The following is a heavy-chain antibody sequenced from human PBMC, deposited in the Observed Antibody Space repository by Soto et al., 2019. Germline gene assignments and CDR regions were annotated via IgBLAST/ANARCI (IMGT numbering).Heavy chain of an antibody. CDR3: ARWYTYGNFDYFDY. Sequence: GGSLRLSCAASGFTFSSDWMHWFRQAPGKGLVWVSRINSGGGTTTYADSVKGRFTVSRDNAKNTLYLQMNGLRAEDTAVYYCARWYTYGNFDYFDYWGQGTQVTVSS. V-gene: IGHV3-74*01. J-gene: IGHJ4*02. CDR1: GFTFSSDW. D-gene: IGHD5-18*01. CDR2: INSGGGTT.